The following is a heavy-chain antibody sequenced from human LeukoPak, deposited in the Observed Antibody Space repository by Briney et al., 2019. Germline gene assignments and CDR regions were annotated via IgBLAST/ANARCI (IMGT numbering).Heavy chain of an antibody. Sequence: GGSLRLSCAASGFTFSSYWMSWVRQAPGKGLEWVSAISGSGGSTYYADSVKGRFTISRDNSKNTLYLQMNSLRAEDTAVYYCAKGYDYVWGSYIYFDYWGQGTLVTVSS. CDR3: AKGYDYVWGSYIYFDY. V-gene: IGHV3-23*01. D-gene: IGHD3-16*01. CDR1: GFTFSSYW. CDR2: ISGSGGST. J-gene: IGHJ4*02.